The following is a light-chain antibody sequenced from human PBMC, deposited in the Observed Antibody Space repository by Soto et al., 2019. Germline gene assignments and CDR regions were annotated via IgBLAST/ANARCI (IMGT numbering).Light chain of an antibody. V-gene: IGKV3-15*01. CDR1: QSVSSN. CDR3: QQYNNWPGT. J-gene: IGKJ1*01. Sequence: EIVMKQSPATLSVYPGERATLSCRASQSVSSNLAWYQQKPGQAPRLLIYGASTRATGIPARFSGSGSGTEFTLTISSLQSEDFAVYYCQQYNNWPGTFGQGTKVDIK. CDR2: GAS.